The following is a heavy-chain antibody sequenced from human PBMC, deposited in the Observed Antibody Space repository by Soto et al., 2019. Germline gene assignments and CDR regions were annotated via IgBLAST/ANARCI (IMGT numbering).Heavy chain of an antibody. V-gene: IGHV1-18*01. J-gene: IGHJ6*02. CDR2: ISAYNGNT. CDR3: ARDQSYYDFWSGSPMDV. Sequence: GASVKVSCTASGYTFTSYGISWVRQAPGQGLEWMGWISAYNGNTNYAQKLQGRVTMTTDTSTSTAYMELRSLRSDDTAVYYCARDQSYYDFWSGSPMDVWGQGATVTVSS. D-gene: IGHD3-3*01. CDR1: GYTFTSYG.